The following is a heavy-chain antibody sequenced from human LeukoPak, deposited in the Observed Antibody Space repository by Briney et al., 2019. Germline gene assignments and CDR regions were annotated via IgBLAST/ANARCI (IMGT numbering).Heavy chain of an antibody. D-gene: IGHD6-13*01. CDR1: KFTFSHYG. J-gene: IGHJ4*02. CDR2: ISSDGSIK. V-gene: IGHV3-30*03. CDR3: ARDSAAEAGRGLDY. Sequence: HPGGSLRLSCTASKFTFSHYGMQWVRQAPGKGLEWVAVISSDGSIKVYADSVKGRFTLSRDNSKNTLYLQMNSLRADDTAMYYCARDSAAEAGRGLDYWGQGTLVTVSS.